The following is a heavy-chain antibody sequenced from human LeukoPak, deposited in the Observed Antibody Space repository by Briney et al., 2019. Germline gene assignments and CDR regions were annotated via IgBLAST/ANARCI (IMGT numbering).Heavy chain of an antibody. V-gene: IGHV3-23*01. J-gene: IGHJ1*01. CDR3: ARDPNGDYVGAFDFQR. CDR2: ISGAGT. Sequence: GGSLRLSCAASGFTFSNYWMHWVRQAPGKGLMWVSSISGAGTYYADSVKGRSSISRDNYKNTLYLQMSSLRAEDTAVYYCARDPNGDYVGAFDFQRWGQGTLVTVSS. CDR1: GFTFSNYW. D-gene: IGHD4-17*01.